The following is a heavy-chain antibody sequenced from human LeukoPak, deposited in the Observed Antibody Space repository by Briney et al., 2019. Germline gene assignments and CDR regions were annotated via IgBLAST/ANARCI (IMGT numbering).Heavy chain of an antibody. CDR1: GYTFTGYY. D-gene: IGHD3-9*01. J-gene: IGHJ4*02. V-gene: IGHV1-2*02. CDR3: ARDSAVGDILTGLKY. Sequence: ASVKVSCKASGYTFTGYYVHWVRQAPGQGLEWMGWINPNSGGTNYAQKFQGRVTMTRDTSISTAYMELSRLRSDDTAVYYCARDSAVGDILTGLKYWGQGTLVTVSS. CDR2: INPNSGGT.